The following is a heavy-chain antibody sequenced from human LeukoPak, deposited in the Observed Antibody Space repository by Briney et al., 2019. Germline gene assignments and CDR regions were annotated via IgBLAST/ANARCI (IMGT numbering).Heavy chain of an antibody. J-gene: IGHJ4*02. Sequence: PGGSLRLSCAASGFTFSSYAMSWVRQAPGKGLEWVSAISGSGGSTYYTDSGKGRFTISRDNSKNTLYLQMNSLRAEDTAVYYCARGGLRYFDWLGTHYFDYWGQGTLVTVSS. V-gene: IGHV3-23*01. D-gene: IGHD3-9*01. CDR3: ARGGLRYFDWLGTHYFDY. CDR2: ISGSGGST. CDR1: GFTFSSYA.